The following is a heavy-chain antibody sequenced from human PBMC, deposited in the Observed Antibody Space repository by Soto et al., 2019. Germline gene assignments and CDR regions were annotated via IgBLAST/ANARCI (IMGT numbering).Heavy chain of an antibody. CDR3: AIGVMITFIDY. D-gene: IGHD3-16*01. V-gene: IGHV3-21*01. Sequence: GGSLRLSRAASGFTFSSYSMNWVRQAPGKGLEWVSSISSSSSYIYYADSVKGRFTISRDNTKNSLYLQMNSLRAEDTAVYYCAIGVMITFIDYWGQGTLVTVSS. J-gene: IGHJ4*02. CDR1: GFTFSSYS. CDR2: ISSSSSYI.